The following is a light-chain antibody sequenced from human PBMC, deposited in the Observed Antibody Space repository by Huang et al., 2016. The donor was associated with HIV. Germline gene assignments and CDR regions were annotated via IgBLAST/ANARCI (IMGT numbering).Light chain of an antibody. CDR1: QSVASY. Sequence: EIVLTQSPATLSLSPGARATLSCRASQSVASYLAWYQQKPGQAPRLLIYDTSTRAPGIPARFSGSGSGTDFTLTISGLEPEDFAVYYWQQRADRPTFGQGTRLEI. V-gene: IGKV3-11*01. CDR3: QQRADRPT. CDR2: DTS. J-gene: IGKJ2*01.